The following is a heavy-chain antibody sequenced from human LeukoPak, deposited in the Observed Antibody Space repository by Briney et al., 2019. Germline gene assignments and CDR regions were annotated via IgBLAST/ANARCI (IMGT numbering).Heavy chain of an antibody. CDR2: IWYDGSNK. D-gene: IGHD3-3*01. CDR1: GFTFSSYG. V-gene: IGHV3-33*06. Sequence: GGSLRLSCAASGFTFSSYGMHWVRQAPGKGLGWVAVIWYDGSNKYYADSVKGRFTISRENSKNTLYLQMYSMRAEDTAVYYCPKSQRGYYDFWSGYYTLLGNYYYYYYMDVWGKGTTVTVSS. CDR3: PKSQRGYYDFWSGYYTLLGNYYYYYYMDV. J-gene: IGHJ6*03.